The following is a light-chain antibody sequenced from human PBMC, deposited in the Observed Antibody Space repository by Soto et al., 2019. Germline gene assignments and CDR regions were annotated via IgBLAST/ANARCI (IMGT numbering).Light chain of an antibody. CDR1: SSNIGAGYD. V-gene: IGLV1-40*01. Sequence: QSALTQPPSVSGAPGQRVTISCTGRSSNIGAGYDVHWYQQLPGTAPKLLIYGNNNRPSGVPDRFSGSKSGASASLAITGLQAEDEADYYCQSYDDSLSGSYVFGTGTKVTVL. J-gene: IGLJ1*01. CDR2: GNN. CDR3: QSYDDSLSGSYV.